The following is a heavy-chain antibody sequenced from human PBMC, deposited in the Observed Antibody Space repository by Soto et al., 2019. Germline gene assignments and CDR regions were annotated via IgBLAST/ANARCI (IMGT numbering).Heavy chain of an antibody. Sequence: ASVKDSCKASGYTFTTYGISWVRQAPGQGLEWTGWVSAYSGDTNYAEKLQGRVTMTTDTSTSTAYMELRSLRSDDTAVYYCARIYGDYALDYWGQGTLVTVSS. CDR1: GYTFTTYG. CDR3: ARIYGDYALDY. D-gene: IGHD4-17*01. V-gene: IGHV1-18*01. J-gene: IGHJ4*02. CDR2: VSAYSGDT.